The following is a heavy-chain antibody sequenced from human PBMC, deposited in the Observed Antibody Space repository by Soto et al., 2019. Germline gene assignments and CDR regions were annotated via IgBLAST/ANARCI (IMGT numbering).Heavy chain of an antibody. V-gene: IGHV1-69*13. CDR3: AREGAAGTIYYYYGMDV. J-gene: IGHJ6*02. Sequence: ASVKVSCKASGGTFSSYAISWVRQAPGQGLEWMGGIIPIFGTANYAQKFQGRVTITADESTSTAYMELSSLRSEDTAVYYCAREGAAGTIYYYYGMDVWGQGTTVTVSS. D-gene: IGHD6-13*01. CDR1: GGTFSSYA. CDR2: IIPIFGTA.